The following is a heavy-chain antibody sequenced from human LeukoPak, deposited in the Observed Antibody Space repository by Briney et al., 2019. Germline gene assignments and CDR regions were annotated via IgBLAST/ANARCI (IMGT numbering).Heavy chain of an antibody. CDR2: IYYNGSA. D-gene: IGHD2-21*02. J-gene: IGHJ3*01. CDR1: GDSIYNYY. Sequence: PSETLSLTCSVSGDSIYNYYWSWIRHPPGKRLEWIGYIYYNGSANYNPSLKSRVTFSVDTSRSQFALRLSSVTAADTAVYYCVGTYCGGDCYAMYAFDFWGQGTVVSVSS. V-gene: IGHV4-59*08. CDR3: VGTYCGGDCYAMYAFDF.